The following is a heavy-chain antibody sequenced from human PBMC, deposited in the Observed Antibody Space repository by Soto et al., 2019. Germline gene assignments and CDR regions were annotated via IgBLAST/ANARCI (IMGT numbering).Heavy chain of an antibody. D-gene: IGHD7-27*01. Sequence: SETLSLTCTVSGGSVSSYYWSWIRQPPGKGLEWIGYIYHSGSSNYNPSIKSRLTMSVDTSKDQFSLKLSSVTAADTAVYYCARGLGFFDYWGQGTLVTVS. CDR2: IYHSGSS. V-gene: IGHV4-59*02. J-gene: IGHJ4*02. CDR1: GGSVSSYY. CDR3: ARGLGFFDY.